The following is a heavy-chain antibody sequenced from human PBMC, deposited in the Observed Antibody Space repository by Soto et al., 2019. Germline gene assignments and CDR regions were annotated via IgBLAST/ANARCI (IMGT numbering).Heavy chain of an antibody. Sequence: QVQLVESGGGVVQPGRSLRLSCAASGFTFSSYGMHWVRQAPGKGLEWVAVISYDGSNKYYADSVKGRFTISRDNSKNTLYLQMNSLRAEDTAVYYCAKEARDCCGGSCPDYYYYGMHVWGQGTTVTVSS. CDR2: ISYDGSNK. D-gene: IGHD2-15*01. CDR1: GFTFSSYG. J-gene: IGHJ6*02. CDR3: AKEARDCCGGSCPDYYYYGMHV. V-gene: IGHV3-30*18.